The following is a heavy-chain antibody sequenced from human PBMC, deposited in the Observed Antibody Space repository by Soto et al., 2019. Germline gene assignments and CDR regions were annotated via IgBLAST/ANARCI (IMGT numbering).Heavy chain of an antibody. CDR1: GYTFTSYD. Sequence: ASVKVSCKASGYTFTSYDVSWVRQATGQGLEWMGWMNPGSGDTGYAQTFQGRVTMTRDISIATAYLELSSLRSDDTAIYYCARMATFGSLNWFDPWGQGTLVTVSS. CDR2: MNPGSGDT. D-gene: IGHD3-16*01. J-gene: IGHJ5*02. CDR3: ARMATFGSLNWFDP. V-gene: IGHV1-8*01.